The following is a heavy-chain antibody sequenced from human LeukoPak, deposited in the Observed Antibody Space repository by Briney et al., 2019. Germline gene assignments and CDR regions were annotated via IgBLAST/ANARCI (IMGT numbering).Heavy chain of an antibody. Sequence: GESLQISCKGSGYSFTNYWIGWVRPMPGKGLEWMGIIYPGDSDTRYSPSFQGQVTISADKSISTAYLQWSSLKASDTAMYYCARHGGNSSSWSTPYDYWGQGTLVTVSS. V-gene: IGHV5-51*01. J-gene: IGHJ4*02. CDR1: GYSFTNYW. CDR3: ARHGGNSSSWSTPYDY. D-gene: IGHD6-13*01. CDR2: IYPGDSDT.